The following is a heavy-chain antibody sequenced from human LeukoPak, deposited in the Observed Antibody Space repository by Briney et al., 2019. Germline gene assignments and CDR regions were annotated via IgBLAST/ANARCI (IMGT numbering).Heavy chain of an antibody. J-gene: IGHJ4*02. D-gene: IGHD6-13*01. CDR1: GYTFTSYY. V-gene: IGHV1-69*13. CDR2: IIPIFGTA. Sequence: GASVKVSCKASGYTFTSYYMHWVRQAPGQGLEWMGGIIPIFGTANYAQKFQGRVTITADESTSTAYMELSSLRSEDTAVYYCARVAGIAAAGPFDYWGQGTLVTVSS. CDR3: ARVAGIAAAGPFDY.